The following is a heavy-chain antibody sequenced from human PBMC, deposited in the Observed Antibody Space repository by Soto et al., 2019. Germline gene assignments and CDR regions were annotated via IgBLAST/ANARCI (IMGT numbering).Heavy chain of an antibody. Sequence: QVQLVQSGAGVNKPGASVRVSCKASGYTFTTYGINWVRQAPGQGLEWMGWISAGNGNTYYGQTFQGRVTMTTDSFTSTAYMELSSLTSDDTAVYYCARALPYCSSGDSWGRGTLVTVSS. V-gene: IGHV1-18*01. D-gene: IGHD6-13*01. CDR1: GYTFTTYG. CDR3: ARALPYCSSGDS. J-gene: IGHJ4*02. CDR2: ISAGNGNT.